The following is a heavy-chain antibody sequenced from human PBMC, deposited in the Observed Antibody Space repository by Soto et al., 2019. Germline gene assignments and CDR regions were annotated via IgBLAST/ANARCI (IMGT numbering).Heavy chain of an antibody. Sequence: PGESLKISCKGSGYSFPSDWIGWVRQMPGKGLEWMGSIYPADSDTRYSPSFQGQVTISADKSIRTAYLQWSSLKASGSATYYCARIPHSTTSYYDCTFGMDVWGQGTTVTVSS. CDR3: ARIPHSTTSYYDCTFGMDV. J-gene: IGHJ6*02. D-gene: IGHD2-2*01. V-gene: IGHV5-51*01. CDR2: IYPADSDT. CDR1: GYSFPSDW.